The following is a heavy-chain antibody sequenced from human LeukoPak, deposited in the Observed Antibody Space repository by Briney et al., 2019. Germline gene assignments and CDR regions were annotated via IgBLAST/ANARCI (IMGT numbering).Heavy chain of an antibody. CDR2: IYTSGST. D-gene: IGHD1-26*01. CDR1: GGSISSGSYY. CDR3: ARQWGSTGPSSPSINWFDP. Sequence: TSQTLSLTCTVSGGSISSGSYYWSWIRQPAGKGLEWIGRIYTSGSTNYNPSLKSRVTISVDTSKNQFSLKLSSVTAADTAVYYCARQWGSTGPSSPSINWFDPWGQGTLVTVSS. J-gene: IGHJ5*02. V-gene: IGHV4-61*02.